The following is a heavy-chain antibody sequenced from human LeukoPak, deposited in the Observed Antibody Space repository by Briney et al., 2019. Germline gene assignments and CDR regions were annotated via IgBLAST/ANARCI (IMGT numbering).Heavy chain of an antibody. D-gene: IGHD1-26*01. J-gene: IGHJ5*02. CDR3: ARDGGSYRNWFDP. Sequence: ASVKVSCKASVYTFNTYNINWVRQAPGQGLEWMGWISTYNDNTNYAQKFRGRVTMTTDTSTSTAYMELRSLRSDDTAVYYCARDGGSYRNWFDPWGQGTLVTVSS. CDR2: ISTYNDNT. V-gene: IGHV1-18*01. CDR1: VYTFNTYN.